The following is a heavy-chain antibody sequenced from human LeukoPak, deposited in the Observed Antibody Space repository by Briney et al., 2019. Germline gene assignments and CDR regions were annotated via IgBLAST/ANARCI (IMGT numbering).Heavy chain of an antibody. Sequence: NPGGSLRLSCAASGFTFSSYSMNWVRQAPGKGLEWVSSISSSSSYIYYADSVKGRFTISRDNAKTSLYLQMNSLRAEDTAVYYCAREEKGYYYDSSRYWGQGTLVTVSS. CDR3: AREEKGYYYDSSRY. CDR2: ISSSSSYI. J-gene: IGHJ4*02. CDR1: GFTFSSYS. D-gene: IGHD3-22*01. V-gene: IGHV3-21*01.